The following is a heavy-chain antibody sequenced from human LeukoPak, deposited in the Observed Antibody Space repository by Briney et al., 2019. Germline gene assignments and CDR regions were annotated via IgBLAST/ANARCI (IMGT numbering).Heavy chain of an antibody. CDR2: INPNSGGT. J-gene: IGHJ5*02. V-gene: IGHV1-2*02. D-gene: IGHD6-19*01. CDR1: GYTFTDYY. CDR3: ASEESSGWYGGEGFDP. Sequence: GASVKVSCKASGYTFTDYYMHWVRQAPGQGLEWMGWINPNSGGTNYAQKFQGRVTMTRDTSISTAYMELSRLRSDDTAVYYCASEESSGWYGGEGFDPWGQGTLVTVSS.